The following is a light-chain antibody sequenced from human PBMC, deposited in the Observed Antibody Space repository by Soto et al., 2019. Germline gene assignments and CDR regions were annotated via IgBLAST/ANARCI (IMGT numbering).Light chain of an antibody. CDR3: QQYYSYPRT. CDR2: AAS. V-gene: IGKV1-8*01. J-gene: IGKJ1*01. Sequence: AIRMTQSPSSFSASTGDRVTITCRASQGISSYLAWYQQKPGKAPKLLIYAASTLQSGVPSRFSGSGSGTDFTISISCLQSEDFATYCCQQYYSYPRTFGQGTKVDIK. CDR1: QGISSY.